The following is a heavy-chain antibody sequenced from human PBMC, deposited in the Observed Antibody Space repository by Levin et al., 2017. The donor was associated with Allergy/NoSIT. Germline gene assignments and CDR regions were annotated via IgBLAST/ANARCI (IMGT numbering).Heavy chain of an antibody. V-gene: IGHV3-23*01. CDR1: GFTFSSYA. Sequence: TGGSLRLSCAASGFTFSSYAMSWVRQAPGKGLEWVSAISGSGGSTYYADSVKGRFTISRDNSKNTLYLQMNSLRAEDTAVYYCAKVSGSVPAAQYYFDYWGQGTLVTVSS. CDR2: ISGSGGST. J-gene: IGHJ4*02. D-gene: IGHD2-2*01. CDR3: AKVSGSVPAAQYYFDY.